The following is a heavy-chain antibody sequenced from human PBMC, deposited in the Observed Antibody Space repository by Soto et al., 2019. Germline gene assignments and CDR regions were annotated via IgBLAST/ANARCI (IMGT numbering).Heavy chain of an antibody. Sequence: EVQLLESGGGLVQPGGSLRLSCAASGFTFSSYAMSWVRQAPGKGLEWVSAISGSGGSTYYADSVKGRFTISRDNSKNTLYLQMNSLRAEDTAVYYCAKDRTVLAVAGRFFDYWGQGTLVTVSS. CDR1: GFTFSSYA. V-gene: IGHV3-23*01. CDR3: AKDRTVLAVAGRFFDY. CDR2: ISGSGGST. J-gene: IGHJ4*02. D-gene: IGHD6-19*01.